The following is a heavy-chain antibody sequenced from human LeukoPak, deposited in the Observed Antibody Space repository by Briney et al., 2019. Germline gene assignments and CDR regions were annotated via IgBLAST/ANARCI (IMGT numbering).Heavy chain of an antibody. D-gene: IGHD3-9*01. Sequence: PGVSLRLPCAASGFTFSNAWMSWVRQAPGKGLEWVGRIKSKTDGGTTDYAAPVKGRFTISRDDSKNTLYLQMNSLKTEDTAVYYCTTDSSILRYFDWYDDYWGQGTLVTVSS. CDR2: IKSKTDGGTT. J-gene: IGHJ4*02. V-gene: IGHV3-15*01. CDR1: GFTFSNAW. CDR3: TTDSSILRYFDWYDDY.